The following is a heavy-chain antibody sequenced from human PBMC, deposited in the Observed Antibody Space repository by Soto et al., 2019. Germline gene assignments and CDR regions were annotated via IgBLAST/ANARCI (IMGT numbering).Heavy chain of an antibody. D-gene: IGHD1-1*01. CDR3: AKDCWNDVTFCFDY. J-gene: IGHJ4*02. Sequence: GGSLRLSCAASGFTFSSYGMHWVRQAPGKGLEWVAVISYDGSNKYYADSVKGRFTISRDNSKNTLYLQMNSLRAEDTAVYYCAKDCWNDVTFCFDYWGQGTLVTVSS. CDR1: GFTFSSYG. V-gene: IGHV3-30*18. CDR2: ISYDGSNK.